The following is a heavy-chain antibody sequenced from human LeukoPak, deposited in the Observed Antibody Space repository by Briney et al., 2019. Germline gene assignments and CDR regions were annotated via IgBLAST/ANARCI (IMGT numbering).Heavy chain of an antibody. CDR2: INVYNGNT. CDR1: GYAFTSFG. J-gene: IGHJ6*03. D-gene: IGHD1-14*01. Sequence: ASVKVSCKASGYAFTSFGVTWVRQAPGQGLEWVGWINVYNGNTRAAQKLQGRVTMSTDTSTRTAYMELRSLRSGDTAVYYCARGKGPNQSKCRNVARYYMDVWGEGTTVTVSS. V-gene: IGHV1-18*01. CDR3: ARGKGPNQSKCRNVARYYMDV.